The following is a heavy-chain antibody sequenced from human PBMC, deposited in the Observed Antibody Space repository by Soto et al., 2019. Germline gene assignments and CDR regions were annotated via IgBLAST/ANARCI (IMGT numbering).Heavy chain of an antibody. CDR1: GGTFSSYA. CDR3: ARSEDYYDSSGYYE. Sequence: SVKVSCKASGGTFSSYAISWVRQAPGQGLEWMGGIIPNFGTANYAQKFQGRVTITADKSTSTAYMELSSLRSEDTAVYYCARSEDYYDSSGYYEWGQGTLVTVSS. D-gene: IGHD3-22*01. V-gene: IGHV1-69*06. J-gene: IGHJ4*02. CDR2: IIPNFGTA.